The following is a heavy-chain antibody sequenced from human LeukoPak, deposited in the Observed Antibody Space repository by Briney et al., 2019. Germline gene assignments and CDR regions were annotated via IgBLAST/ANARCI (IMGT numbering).Heavy chain of an antibody. J-gene: IGHJ4*02. CDR3: ARVVGYTAMVLYYFDY. V-gene: IGHV4-59*01. CDR1: GGSISSYY. D-gene: IGHD5-18*01. CDR2: IYYSGST. Sequence: SETLSLTCTVSGGSISSYYWNWIRQPPGKGLEWIGYIYYSGSTNYNPSLKSRVTISVDTSKNQFSLKLSSVTAADTAVYYCARVVGYTAMVLYYFDYWGQGTLVTVSS.